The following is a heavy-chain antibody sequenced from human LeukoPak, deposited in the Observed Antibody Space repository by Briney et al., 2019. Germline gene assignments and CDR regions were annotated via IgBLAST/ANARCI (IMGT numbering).Heavy chain of an antibody. J-gene: IGHJ4*02. V-gene: IGHV4-31*03. D-gene: IGHD2-2*01. CDR2: VYYSGST. Sequence: PSETLSLTCTVSGDSISTGGYYWYWIRQHPGKGPEWIGYVYYSGSTYYNPSFGSRLTISVDTSKNQFSLNLSSLTAADTAVYYCARGHGFCSSTSCYEFDYWGQGTLVTVSS. CDR3: ARGHGFCSSTSCYEFDY. CDR1: GDSISTGGYY.